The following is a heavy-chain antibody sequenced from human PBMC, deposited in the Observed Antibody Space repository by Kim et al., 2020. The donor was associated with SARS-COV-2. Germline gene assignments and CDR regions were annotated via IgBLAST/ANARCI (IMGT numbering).Heavy chain of an antibody. CDR2: IYYSGST. CDR1: GGSISSGGYY. J-gene: IGHJ3*02. Sequence: SETLSLTCTVSGGSISSGGYYWSWIRQHPGKGLEWIGYIYYSGSTYYNPSLKSRVTISVDTSKNQFSLKLSSVTAADTAVYYCARDKEGITMVRGHAFDIWGQGTMVTVSS. D-gene: IGHD3-10*01. V-gene: IGHV4-31*03. CDR3: ARDKEGITMVRGHAFDI.